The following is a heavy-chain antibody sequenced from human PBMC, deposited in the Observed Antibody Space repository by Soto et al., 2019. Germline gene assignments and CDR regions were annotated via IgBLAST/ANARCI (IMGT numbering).Heavy chain of an antibody. V-gene: IGHV1-18*01. CDR1: GYTFTSYG. D-gene: IGHD3-3*01. CDR3: ARENTIFGVVTNWFDP. CDR2: ISAYNGNT. J-gene: IGHJ5*02. Sequence: ASVKVSCKASGYTFTSYGISWVRQAPGQGLEWMGWISAYNGNTNYAQKLQGRVTMTTDTPTSTAYMELRSLRSDDTAVYYCARENTIFGVVTNWFDPWGQGTLVTVSS.